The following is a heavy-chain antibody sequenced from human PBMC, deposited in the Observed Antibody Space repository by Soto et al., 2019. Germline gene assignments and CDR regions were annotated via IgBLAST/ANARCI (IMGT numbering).Heavy chain of an antibody. CDR3: ARGIAARPVSYYYGMDV. V-gene: IGHV4-31*03. CDR2: IYYSGST. D-gene: IGHD6-6*01. J-gene: IGHJ6*02. CDR1: GGSISSGGYY. Sequence: PSETLSLTCTVSGGSISSGGYYWSWIRQHPGKGLEWIGYIYYSGSTYYNPSLKSRVTISVDTSKNQFSLKLSSVTAADTAVYYCARGIAARPVSYYYGMDVWCQRTTVTVSS.